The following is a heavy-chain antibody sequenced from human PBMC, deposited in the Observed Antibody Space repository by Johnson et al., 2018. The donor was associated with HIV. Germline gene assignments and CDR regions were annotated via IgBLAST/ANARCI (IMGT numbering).Heavy chain of an antibody. CDR3: ARDRGLWERNGAGAFDI. D-gene: IGHD1-26*01. J-gene: IGHJ3*02. V-gene: IGHV3-11*04. Sequence: QVQLVESGGGLVKPGGSLRLSCAASGFTFSNAWMSWVRQAPGKGLECLSYITSSGSSVYYTDFVKGRFTISRDNAKNSLYLQMNSLRAEDTAVYYCARDRGLWERNGAGAFDIWGQGTTVTVSS. CDR1: GFTFSNAW. CDR2: ITSSGSSV.